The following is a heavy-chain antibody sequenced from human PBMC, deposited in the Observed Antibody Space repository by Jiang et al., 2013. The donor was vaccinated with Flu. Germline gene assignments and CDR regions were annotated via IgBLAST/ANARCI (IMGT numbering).Heavy chain of an antibody. CDR3: ARGSMVGGYYYYYGMDV. CDR1: GFTFSSYA. Sequence: RSLRLSCAASGFTFSSYAMHWVRQAPGKGLEWVAVISYDGSNKYYADSMKGRFTISRDNSKNTLYLQMNSLRAEDTAVYYCARGSMVGGYYYYYGMDVWGQGTTVTVSS. J-gene: IGHJ6*02. D-gene: IGHD3-10*01. CDR2: ISYDGSNK. V-gene: IGHV3-30-3*01.